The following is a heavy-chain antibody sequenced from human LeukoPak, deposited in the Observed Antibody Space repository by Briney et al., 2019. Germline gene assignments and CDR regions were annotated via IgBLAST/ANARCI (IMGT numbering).Heavy chain of an antibody. Sequence: GGSLRLSCAASGFTFNRYAMRGVRQAPGKGLEWVSAISGSGGTTYYAGSVKGHFTVSRDNSKNTLYLQMNSLRAEDTAVYYCAKDPHNVWTGYFDYWGQGTLVTGSS. J-gene: IGHJ4*02. V-gene: IGHV3-23*01. CDR1: GFTFNRYA. CDR3: AKDPHNVWTGYFDY. D-gene: IGHD3/OR15-3a*01. CDR2: ISGSGGTT.